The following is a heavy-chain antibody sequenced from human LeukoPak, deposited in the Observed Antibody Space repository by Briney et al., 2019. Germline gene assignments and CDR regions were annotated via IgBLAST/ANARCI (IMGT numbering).Heavy chain of an antibody. V-gene: IGHV3-48*04. CDR3: ARNSYDSSADF. D-gene: IGHD3-22*01. Sequence: GGSLRLSCAASGFTFTSYSMNWVRQAPGKGLEWVSYISSSRNTMYYADSVKGRFTISRDNAKNSLYLQMNSLRAEDTAVYYCARNSYDSSADFWGQGTLVTVSS. J-gene: IGHJ4*02. CDR2: ISSSRNTM. CDR1: GFTFTSYS.